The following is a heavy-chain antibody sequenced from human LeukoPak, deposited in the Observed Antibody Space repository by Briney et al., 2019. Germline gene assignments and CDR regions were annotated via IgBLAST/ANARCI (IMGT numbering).Heavy chain of an antibody. V-gene: IGHV3-66*01. CDR2: IYPGGDT. Sequence: GGSLRLSCAASGFTVSSNLMTWVRQAPGKGLEWVSLIYPGGDTYSTDSVKGRFTISRDNSKNTLYLQMNSLRAEDTAVYYCARDVQAGPGYWGQGTLVTVSS. CDR1: GFTVSSNL. J-gene: IGHJ4*02. CDR3: ARDVQAGPGY. D-gene: IGHD6-19*01.